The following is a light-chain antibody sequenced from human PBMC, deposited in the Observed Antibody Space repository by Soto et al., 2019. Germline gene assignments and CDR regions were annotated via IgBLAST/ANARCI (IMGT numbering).Light chain of an antibody. CDR1: SSNIGNNY. CDR3: GTWDSSLSAEV. Sequence: QSVLTQPPSVSAAPGQRVTISCSGSSSNIGNNYVSWYQQFPGTAPKLLMYENNKRPSGIPDRFSGSKSGTSVTLDITGLQTGDEADYYCGTWDSSLSAEVFGGGTKLTVL. V-gene: IGLV1-51*02. J-gene: IGLJ2*01. CDR2: ENN.